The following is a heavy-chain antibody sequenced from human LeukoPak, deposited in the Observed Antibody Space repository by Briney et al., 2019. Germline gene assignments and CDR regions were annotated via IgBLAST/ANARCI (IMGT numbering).Heavy chain of an antibody. Sequence: GGSLRLSCAASGFTFSSYGMSWVRQAPGKGLEWVSAISGSGGSTYYADSVKGRFTISRDNSKNTLYLQMNSLRAEDTAVYYCAPNLGADIAARTYFDYWGQGTLVTVSS. CDR1: GFTFSSYG. D-gene: IGHD6-6*01. V-gene: IGHV3-23*01. CDR3: APNLGADIAARTYFDY. J-gene: IGHJ4*02. CDR2: ISGSGGST.